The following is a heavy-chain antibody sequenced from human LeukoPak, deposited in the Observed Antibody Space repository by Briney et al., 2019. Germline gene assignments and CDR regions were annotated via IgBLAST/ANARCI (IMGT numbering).Heavy chain of an antibody. CDR3: ARGGYSYPPDAFDI. CDR1: GYSFNSYW. CDR2: IFPGDSDI. D-gene: IGHD5-18*01. Sequence: GESLKISCKTSGYSFNSYWIAWVRQMPGKGLEWMGLIFPGDSDIRYSPSFQGQVTISADKSINTAYLQWSSLKASDTAMFYCARGGYSYPPDAFDIWGQGTMVTVSS. J-gene: IGHJ3*02. V-gene: IGHV5-51*01.